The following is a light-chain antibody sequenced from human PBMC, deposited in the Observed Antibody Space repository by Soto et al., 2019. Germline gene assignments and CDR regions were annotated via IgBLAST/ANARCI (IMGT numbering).Light chain of an antibody. CDR1: QTVSSSF. CDR3: QQYGGSPLFT. V-gene: IGKV3-20*01. CDR2: AAS. Sequence: EIVLTQSPGTLSLSPGERATLSCRASQTVSSSFLAWYQQTPGQAPRLLIYAASSRATGIPDRFSGSGSGTDFTLTISRLEPEDFAVYSCQQYGGSPLFTFGPGTRVDFK. J-gene: IGKJ3*01.